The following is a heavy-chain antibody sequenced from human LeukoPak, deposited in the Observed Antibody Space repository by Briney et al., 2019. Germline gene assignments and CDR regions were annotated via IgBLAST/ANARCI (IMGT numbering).Heavy chain of an antibody. CDR3: ARHSGSYYAYPDY. Sequence: SETLSLTCAVYGGSFSGYYWSWIRQPPGKGLEWIGEINHSGSTNYNPSLKSRVTISVDTSKNQFSLKLSSVTAADTAVYYCARHSGSYYAYPDYWGQGTLVTVSS. CDR2: INHSGST. J-gene: IGHJ4*02. D-gene: IGHD1-26*01. CDR1: GGSFSGYY. V-gene: IGHV4-34*01.